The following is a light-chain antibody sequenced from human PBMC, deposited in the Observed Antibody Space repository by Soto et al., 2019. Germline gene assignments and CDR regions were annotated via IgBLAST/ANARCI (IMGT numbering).Light chain of an antibody. CDR2: DVS. Sequence: QSALTQPASVSGSPGQSITISCTGTSSDVGSYNYVSWYQQHPGKAPQLMIYDVSNRPSGVSNRFSGSKSGNTASLTISGLQAEDEADYYCSSSTSSSTLVVFGGGTKLTVL. J-gene: IGLJ2*01. CDR3: SSSTSSSTLVV. V-gene: IGLV2-14*01. CDR1: SSDVGSYNY.